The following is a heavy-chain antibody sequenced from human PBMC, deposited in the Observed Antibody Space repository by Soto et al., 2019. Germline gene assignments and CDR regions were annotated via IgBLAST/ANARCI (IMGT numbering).Heavy chain of an antibody. Sequence: VQLLESGGGLVQPGGSLRLSCAASGFTFSSYAMSWVRQAPGKGLEWVSAISGSGGSTYYADSVKGRFTISRDNSKNTLYLQMNSLRAEDTAVYYCAKDRQRDFWSGYYTHHDAFDIWGQGTMVTVSS. V-gene: IGHV3-23*01. CDR2: ISGSGGST. CDR3: AKDRQRDFWSGYYTHHDAFDI. J-gene: IGHJ3*02. CDR1: GFTFSSYA. D-gene: IGHD3-3*01.